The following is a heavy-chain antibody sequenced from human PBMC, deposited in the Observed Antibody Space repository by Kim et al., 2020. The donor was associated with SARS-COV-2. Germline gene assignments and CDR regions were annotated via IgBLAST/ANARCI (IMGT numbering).Heavy chain of an antibody. Sequence: GGSLRLSCAASGFIFSNYAMHWVRQAPGKGLEWVSVISYDGSNKYYADSVKGRFTISRDNSKNTLYLQMNSLRAEDTAVYYCAKARWVTAGGYWGQGTLVTVSS. J-gene: IGHJ4*02. D-gene: IGHD2-21*02. CDR1: GFIFSNYA. CDR3: AKARWVTAGGY. CDR2: ISYDGSNK. V-gene: IGHV3-30*18.